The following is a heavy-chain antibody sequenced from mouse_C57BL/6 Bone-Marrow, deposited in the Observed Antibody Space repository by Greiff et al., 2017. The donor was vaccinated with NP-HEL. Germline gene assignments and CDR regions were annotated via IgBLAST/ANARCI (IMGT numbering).Heavy chain of an antibody. Sequence: QVQLQQSGPGLVQPSQSLSITCTVSGFSFTSYGVHWVRQSPGKGLEWLGVIWRGGRTAYNAAFISRLSISKDNSKSQVFFKMNSLQADDTAIYYCARKSYYGSDYAMDYWGQGTSVTVSS. CDR3: ARKSYYGSDYAMDY. D-gene: IGHD1-1*01. CDR1: GFSFTSYG. CDR2: IWRGGRT. J-gene: IGHJ4*01. V-gene: IGHV2-2*01.